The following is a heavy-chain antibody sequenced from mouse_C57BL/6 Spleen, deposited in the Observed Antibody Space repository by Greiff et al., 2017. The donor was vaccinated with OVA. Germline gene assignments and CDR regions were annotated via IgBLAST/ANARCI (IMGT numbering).Heavy chain of an antibody. CDR1: GYTFTNYC. J-gene: IGHJ4*01. V-gene: IGHV1-63*01. CDR2: IYPGGGYT. Sequence: VQLQQSGAELVRPGTSVKMSCTASGYTFTNYCIGWAKQRPAHGLEWIGDIYPGGGYTNYHSKFKGKATLTADTSSNPAYLQLSRLPSEDSAIEYYARGVDYDGGALGYWGQGTSVTVSS. D-gene: IGHD2-4*01. CDR3: ARGVDYDGGALGY.